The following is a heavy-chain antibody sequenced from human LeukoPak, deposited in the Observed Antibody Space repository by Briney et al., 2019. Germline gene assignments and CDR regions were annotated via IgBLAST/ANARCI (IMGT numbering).Heavy chain of an antibody. V-gene: IGHV4-30-2*01. J-gene: IGHJ4*01. D-gene: IGHD3-16*01. CDR1: GGSISSGGYY. CDR3: ARDLTALRGFGD. CDR2: IYHSGST. Sequence: SETLSLTCTVSGGSISSGGYYWSWIRQPPGKGLEWIGYIYHSGSTYYNPSLKSRVTISVDRSKNQFSLKLSSVTAADTAVYYCARDLTALRGFGDWGHGTLVTVSS.